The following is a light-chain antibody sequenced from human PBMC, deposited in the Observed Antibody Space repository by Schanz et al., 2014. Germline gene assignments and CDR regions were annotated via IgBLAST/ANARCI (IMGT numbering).Light chain of an antibody. CDR3: QSYDNSLSGSNV. V-gene: IGLV2-8*01. Sequence: QSALTQPPSASGSPGQSVTISCTGTDVGGYNYVSWYQRHPGKAPKLMIYDVSKRPSGVPDRFSGSKSGNTASLTISGLQPEDDADYYCQSYDNSLSGSNVFGTGTKLTVL. CDR2: DVS. CDR1: DVGGYNY. J-gene: IGLJ1*01.